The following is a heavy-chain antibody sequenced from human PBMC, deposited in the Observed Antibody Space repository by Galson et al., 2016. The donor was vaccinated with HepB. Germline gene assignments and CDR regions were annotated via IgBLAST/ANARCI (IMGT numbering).Heavy chain of an antibody. Sequence: AISGDSVSSNSAAWNWIRQSPSRGLEWLGRTYYRSKWYNDYAVSVKSRITINPDTSKDQFSLQLNSVTPEDTAVYYCARAFTGYSYGRDFLGFDYWGQGTLVTVSS. CDR1: GDSVSSNSAA. J-gene: IGHJ4*02. CDR3: ARAFTGYSYGRDFLGFDY. V-gene: IGHV6-1*01. CDR2: TYYRSKWYN. D-gene: IGHD5-18*01.